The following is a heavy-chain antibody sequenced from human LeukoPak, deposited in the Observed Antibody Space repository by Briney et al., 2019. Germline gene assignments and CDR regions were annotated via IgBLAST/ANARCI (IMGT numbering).Heavy chain of an antibody. V-gene: IGHV1-2*04. CDR3: ARARYSSSWVFDY. Sequence: EASVKVSCKASGYTFTGYYMHWVRQAPGQGLEWMGWINPNSGGTNYAQKFQGWVTMTRDTSISTAYMELSRLRSDDTAVYYCARARYSSSWVFDYWGQGTLVTVSS. D-gene: IGHD6-13*01. CDR2: INPNSGGT. J-gene: IGHJ4*02. CDR1: GYTFTGYY.